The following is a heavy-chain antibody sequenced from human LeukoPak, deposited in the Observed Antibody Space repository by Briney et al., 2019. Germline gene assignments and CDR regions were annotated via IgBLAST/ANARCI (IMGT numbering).Heavy chain of an antibody. CDR3: ARVISHNYYYYYGMDV. J-gene: IGHJ6*02. CDR2: IYYSGST. CDR1: GGSISSGDYY. Sequence: PSETLSLTCTVSGGSISSGDYYWSWIRQPPGKGLEWIGYIYYSGSTYYNPSLMSRVTISVDTSKNQFSLKLSSVTAADTAVYYCARVISHNYYYYYGMDVWGQGTTVTVSS. V-gene: IGHV4-30-4*01.